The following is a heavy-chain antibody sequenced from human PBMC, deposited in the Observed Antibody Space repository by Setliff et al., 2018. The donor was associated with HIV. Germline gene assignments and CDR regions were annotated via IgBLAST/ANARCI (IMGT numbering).Heavy chain of an antibody. Sequence: SETLSLTCTVSGGSISSYYRSWIRQPPGEGLEWIGEINHSGSTNYNPSLKSRVTISIDTSRKQFSLRLNSVTAADTAIYYCAREERGWSNRGAFDIWGQGTMVTVSS. V-gene: IGHV4-34*01. CDR2: INHSGST. CDR1: GGSISSYY. J-gene: IGHJ3*02. D-gene: IGHD6-19*01. CDR3: AREERGWSNRGAFDI.